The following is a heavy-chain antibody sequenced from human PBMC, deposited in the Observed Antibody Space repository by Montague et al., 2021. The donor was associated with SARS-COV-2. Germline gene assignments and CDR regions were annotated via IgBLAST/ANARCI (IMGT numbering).Heavy chain of an antibody. CDR2: ISYDGSNK. CDR1: GFTFSSYA. V-gene: IGHV3-30-3*01. J-gene: IGHJ6*02. Sequence: SLRLSCAASGFTFSSYAMHWVRQAPGKGLEWVADISYDGSNKYYADSVKGRFTISRDDSKNTLYLQMNSLSAEDTAVYYCARVQQKTDIVVVPAAIWPTCCYAMDVWGQGTTVTVSS. CDR3: ARVQQKTDIVVVPAAIWPTCCYAMDV. D-gene: IGHD2-2*01.